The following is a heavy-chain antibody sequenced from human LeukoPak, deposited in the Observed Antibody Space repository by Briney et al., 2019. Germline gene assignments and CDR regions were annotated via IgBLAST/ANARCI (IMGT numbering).Heavy chain of an antibody. Sequence: PSETLSLTCTVSGGSIRSYYWSWVRQPPGKGLEYIGHIYYTGSTDYNPSLKSRATMSLDTSKNQFSLKLSSVTAADTALYSCARFSAHQLRSGYYYYMDVWGKGTTVTVSS. J-gene: IGHJ6*03. CDR2: IYYTGST. V-gene: IGHV4-59*01. CDR3: ARFSAHQLRSGYYYYMDV. D-gene: IGHD2-2*01. CDR1: GGSIRSYY.